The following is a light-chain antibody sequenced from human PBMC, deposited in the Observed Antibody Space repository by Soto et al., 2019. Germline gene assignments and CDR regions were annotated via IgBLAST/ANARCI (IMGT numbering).Light chain of an antibody. CDR1: QSVSSSQ. Sequence: EIVLTQSACTLSLSAGERATLSCRASQSVSSSQLAWYQQKHGQAPRLLIFGASSRAAGIPDRFSGGGYGTDFNLTISRLEPEDFAVYYCQQYDTSPRTFGPGTKVDIK. V-gene: IGKV3-20*01. CDR3: QQYDTSPRT. CDR2: GAS. J-gene: IGKJ1*01.